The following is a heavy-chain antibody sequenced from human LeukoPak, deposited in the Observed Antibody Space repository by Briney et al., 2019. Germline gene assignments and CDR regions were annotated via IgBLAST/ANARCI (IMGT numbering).Heavy chain of an antibody. Sequence: PSETLSLTCTVSGASIRSYYWSWIRQPPGRGLEWIGYMYNSGSTYYNPSLKSRVTISGDTSKNQFSLKLTSVTAADTAVYYCARLGGPAAVDCWGQGTLVTVSS. CDR1: GASIRSYY. CDR2: MYNSGST. V-gene: IGHV4-59*01. J-gene: IGHJ4*02. CDR3: ARLGGPAAVDC. D-gene: IGHD2-2*01.